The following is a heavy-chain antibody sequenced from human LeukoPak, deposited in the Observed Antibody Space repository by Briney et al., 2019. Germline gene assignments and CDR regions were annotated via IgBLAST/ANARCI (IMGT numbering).Heavy chain of an antibody. CDR1: GGSISSYY. CDR2: IYYSGST. V-gene: IGHV4-59*01. D-gene: IGHD2-2*01. Sequence: PSETLSLICTVSGGSISSYYWSWIRQPPGKGLEWIGYIYYSGSTNYNPSLKSRVTISVDTSKNQFSLKLSSVTAADTAVYYCARDSSTSDIPWGNWFDPWGQGTLVTVSS. CDR3: ARDSSTSDIPWGNWFDP. J-gene: IGHJ5*02.